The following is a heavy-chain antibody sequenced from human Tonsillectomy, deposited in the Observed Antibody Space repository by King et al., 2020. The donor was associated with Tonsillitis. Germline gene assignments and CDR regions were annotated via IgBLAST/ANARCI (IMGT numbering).Heavy chain of an antibody. CDR3: AREEYKWHPKFDY. CDR2: IYTSGST. J-gene: IGHJ4*02. D-gene: IGHD1-20*01. Sequence: PLQESGPGLVKPSQTLSLTCTVSGGSISSGSYYWSWIRQPAGKGLEWIGRIYTSGSTNYNPSLKSRVTMSIDTSKNQFSLKLSSVTAADTAVYYCAREEYKWHPKFDYWGQGTLVTVSS. V-gene: IGHV4-61*02. CDR1: GGSISSGSYY.